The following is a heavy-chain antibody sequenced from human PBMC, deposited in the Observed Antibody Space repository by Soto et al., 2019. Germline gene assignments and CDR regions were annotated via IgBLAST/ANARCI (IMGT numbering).Heavy chain of an antibody. D-gene: IGHD2-15*01. CDR3: VPGYCSGGSCPSGVNWFDP. CDR1: AGTFSSYA. V-gene: IGHV1-69*13. J-gene: IGHJ5*02. CDR2: IIPIFGTA. Sequence: GASVKVSCKASAGTFSSYAISWVRQAPGQGLEWMGGIIPIFGTANYAQKFQGRVTITADESTSTAYMELSSLRSEDTAVYYCVPGYCSGGSCPSGVNWFDPWGQGTLVTVSS.